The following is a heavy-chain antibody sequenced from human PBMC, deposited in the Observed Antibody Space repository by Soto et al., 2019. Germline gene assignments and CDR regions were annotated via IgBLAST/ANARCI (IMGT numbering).Heavy chain of an antibody. CDR1: GGSISSGDYY. CDR2: IYYSGST. CDR3: ARESIASYGLDV. D-gene: IGHD3-22*01. J-gene: IGHJ6*02. Sequence: QVQLQESGPGLVKPSQTLSLTCTVSGGSISSGDYYWSWIRQPPGKGLEWIGYIYYSGSTYYNPSLKSRLTKSLDTSKNQFSLKRSSVTAADTAVYYCARESIASYGLDVWGQGTTVTVSS. V-gene: IGHV4-30-4*01.